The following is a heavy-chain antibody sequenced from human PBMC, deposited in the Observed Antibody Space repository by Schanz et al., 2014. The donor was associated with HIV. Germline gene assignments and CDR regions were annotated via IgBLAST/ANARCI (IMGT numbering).Heavy chain of an antibody. D-gene: IGHD1-20*01. J-gene: IGHJ4*02. CDR3: ARSVGYNDNWHDY. CDR2: MNPWSGNT. Sequence: QVQLVQSGAAVKKPGASVKVSCTASGYTFTSFDINWVRQATGQGPEWMGWMNPWSGNTGYAQKFRGRASMTRDTSTNTAYLELSSLRSDDTAVYYCARSVGYNDNWHDYWGQGTQVTVSS. V-gene: IGHV1-8*01. CDR1: GYTFTSFD.